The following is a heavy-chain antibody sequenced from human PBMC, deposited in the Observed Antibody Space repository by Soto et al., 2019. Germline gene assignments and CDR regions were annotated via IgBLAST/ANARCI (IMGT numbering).Heavy chain of an antibody. CDR2: IYPGDSDT. Sequence: GESLKISCKGSGYSFTSYWIGWVRQMPGKGLEWMGIIYPGDSDTRYSPSFQGQVTISADKSISTAYLQWSSLKASDTAMYYCARQQRQDWLLSEYYYYYYTDFWGKGTTVTVSS. D-gene: IGHD3-9*01. CDR3: ARQQRQDWLLSEYYYYYYTDF. CDR1: GYSFTSYW. V-gene: IGHV5-51*01. J-gene: IGHJ6*03.